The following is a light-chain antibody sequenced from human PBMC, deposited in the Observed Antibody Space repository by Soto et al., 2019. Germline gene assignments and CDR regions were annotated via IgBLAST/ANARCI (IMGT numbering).Light chain of an antibody. V-gene: IGKV3-11*01. CDR2: DAS. CDR1: QSVSSY. CDR3: QQRSNWPPIT. Sequence: EIVLTQSPATLSLSPGERATLSCRASQSVSSYFAWYQQKPGQAPRLLIYDASNRATGIPARFSGGGSGTDFPLTISSLEPEDFAVYYCQQRSNWPPITFGQGTQLEIK. J-gene: IGKJ5*01.